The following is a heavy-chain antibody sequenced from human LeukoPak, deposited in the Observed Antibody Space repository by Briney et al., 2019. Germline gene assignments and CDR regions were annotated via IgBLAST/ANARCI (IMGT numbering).Heavy chain of an antibody. V-gene: IGHV1-2*06. CDR1: GCTFTVYY. CDR3: ARDYCGGDCFPDY. CDR2: INPNSGDT. D-gene: IGHD2-21*02. Sequence: ASVKVSCKASGCTFTVYYVHWVRQAPGQGLEWMGRINPNSGDTNYAQKFQGRVTMTRDTSISTAYMELSRLRSDDTAVYYCARDYCGGDCFPDYWGQGTLVTVSS. J-gene: IGHJ4*02.